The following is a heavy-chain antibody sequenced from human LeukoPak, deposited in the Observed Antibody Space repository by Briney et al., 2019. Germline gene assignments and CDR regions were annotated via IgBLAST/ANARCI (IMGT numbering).Heavy chain of an antibody. V-gene: IGHV1-46*01. CDR1: GYTFTSYY. CDR2: INPSGGST. Sequence: GASVKVSCKASGYTFTSYYMHWLRQAPGQGLEWMGIINPSGGSTSYAQKFQGRVTMTRDTSTSTVYMELSSLRSEDTAVYYCARGFSTIFGVVIPPDVWGKGTTVTVSS. J-gene: IGHJ6*04. D-gene: IGHD3-3*01. CDR3: ARGFSTIFGVVIPPDV.